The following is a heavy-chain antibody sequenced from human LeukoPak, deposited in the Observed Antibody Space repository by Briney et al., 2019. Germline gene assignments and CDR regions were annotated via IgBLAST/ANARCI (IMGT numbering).Heavy chain of an antibody. Sequence: SETLSLTCTVSGGAISSGGYYWSWIRQHPGKGLEWIGYIYYSVSTYYNPSLKSRVTISVDTSKNQFSLKLSSVTAADTAVYYCARAGGMGDFWSGYYHQNWFDPWGQGTLVTVSS. D-gene: IGHD3-3*01. J-gene: IGHJ5*02. CDR3: ARAGGMGDFWSGYYHQNWFDP. CDR1: GGAISSGGYY. V-gene: IGHV4-31*03. CDR2: IYYSVST.